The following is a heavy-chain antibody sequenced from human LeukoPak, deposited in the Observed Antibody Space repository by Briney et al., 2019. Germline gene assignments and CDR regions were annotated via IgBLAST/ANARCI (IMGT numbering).Heavy chain of an antibody. D-gene: IGHD3-22*01. J-gene: IGHJ4*02. Sequence: GGSLRLSCAASGFTFSSCWMTWVRQAPGKGLEWVANIKEDGSKKNYVDSVKGRFTIFRDNAKNSLYLQMNSLRAEDTAVYYCATPLDYYDSSGYHQGGDWGQGTLVTVSS. CDR1: GFTFSSCW. CDR2: IKEDGSKK. V-gene: IGHV3-7*03. CDR3: ATPLDYYDSSGYHQGGD.